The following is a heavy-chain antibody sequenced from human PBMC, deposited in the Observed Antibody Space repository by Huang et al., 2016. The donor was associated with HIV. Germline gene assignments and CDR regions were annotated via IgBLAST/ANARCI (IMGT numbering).Heavy chain of an antibody. Sequence: EVQLVESGGGLVQPGRSMRLSCAACGLIFDDYALNWVRQAPGKGLEWVSGISWNSGSRGYADSVKGRFTISRDNAKNSLYLQMNRLRAEDTALYYCAKDVGSGYDLGYYYGMDVWGQGTTVTVSS. CDR2: ISWNSGSR. CDR1: GLIFDDYA. D-gene: IGHD5-12*01. CDR3: AKDVGSGYDLGYYYGMDV. J-gene: IGHJ6*02. V-gene: IGHV3-9*01.